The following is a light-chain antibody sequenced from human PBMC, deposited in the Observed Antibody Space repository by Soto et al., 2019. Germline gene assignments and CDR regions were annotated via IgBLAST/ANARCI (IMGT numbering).Light chain of an antibody. CDR2: GAS. J-gene: IGKJ2*01. CDR1: QSVSSN. V-gene: IGKV3-15*01. CDR3: QQYNNWPPYT. Sequence: EIVMTQSPATLSVSPGERATLSCRASQSVSSNLAWYQQKPGQAPRLLIYGASTRATGIPARFSGSGPGTEFTLTISSLQSEDFPLYYCQQYNNWPPYTFGQGTKLEIK.